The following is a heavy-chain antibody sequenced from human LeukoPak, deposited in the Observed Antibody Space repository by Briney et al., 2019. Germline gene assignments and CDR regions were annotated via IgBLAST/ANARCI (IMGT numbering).Heavy chain of an antibody. Sequence: PGGSLRLSCAASGFTFSSYWMSWVRQAPGKGVEWVANIKQDGSEKYYVDSVKGRFTISRDNAKNSLYLQMNSLRAEDTAVYYCARGINVLRFLEWLLYFDYWGQGTLVTVSS. V-gene: IGHV3-7*01. J-gene: IGHJ4*02. CDR3: ARGINVLRFLEWLLYFDY. D-gene: IGHD3-3*01. CDR2: IKQDGSEK. CDR1: GFTFSSYW.